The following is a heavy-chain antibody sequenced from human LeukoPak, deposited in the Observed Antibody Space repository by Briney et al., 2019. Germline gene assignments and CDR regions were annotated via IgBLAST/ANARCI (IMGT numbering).Heavy chain of an antibody. CDR2: ISYDGRNK. D-gene: IGHD2-2*01. V-gene: IGHV3-30*18. J-gene: IGHJ4*02. CDR3: AKGPLRGTAAAIDY. Sequence: HTGKSLRLSCAASGFTFNNYGMHWVRQAPGKGLEWVAVISYDGRNKHYPDSVKGRFTISRDISTDTLWLQMDSLRPEDTAVYYCAKGPLRGTAAAIDYWGQGTLVTVSS. CDR1: GFTFNNYG.